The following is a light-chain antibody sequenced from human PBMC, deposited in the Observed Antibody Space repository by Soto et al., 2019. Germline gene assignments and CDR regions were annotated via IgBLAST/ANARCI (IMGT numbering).Light chain of an antibody. CDR1: SSDVGGYNY. CDR2: DVS. Sequence: ALTQPASVSGSPGQSITISCTGTSSDVGGYNYVSWYQHHPGKAPKLMIFDVSNRPSGVSNRFSGSKSGNTASLTISGLQPEDEADYYCSSYTTSNTRQIVFGTGTKVTVI. J-gene: IGLJ1*01. V-gene: IGLV2-14*03. CDR3: SSYTTSNTRQIV.